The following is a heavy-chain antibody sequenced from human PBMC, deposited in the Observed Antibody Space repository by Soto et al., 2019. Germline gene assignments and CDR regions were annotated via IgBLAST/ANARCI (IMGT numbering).Heavy chain of an antibody. CDR3: AARHFWSRPWTDRRLDY. J-gene: IGHJ4*02. Sequence: SETLSLTFAFSGDSINSSHWWIWVRQPPEEGLEWVGQISHSGSTTYNPSVTSRVTISVDKSKNYFSLKLTSVTAADTAVYYCAARHFWSRPWTDRRLDYWGQGTLVTVSS. V-gene: IGHV4-4*02. D-gene: IGHD3-3*02. CDR1: GDSINSSHW. CDR2: ISHSGST.